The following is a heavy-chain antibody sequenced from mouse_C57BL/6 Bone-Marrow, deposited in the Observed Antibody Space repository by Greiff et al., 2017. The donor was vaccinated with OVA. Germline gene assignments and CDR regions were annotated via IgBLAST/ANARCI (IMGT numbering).Heavy chain of an antibody. Sequence: QVQLKQSGAELVRPGASVTLSCKASGYTFTDYEMHWVKQTPVHGLEWIGAIDPETGGTAYNQKFKGKAILTADKSSSTAYMELRSLTSEDSAVYYCTRDGRCAYWGQGTLVTVSA. J-gene: IGHJ3*01. CDR2: IDPETGGT. D-gene: IGHD2-3*01. V-gene: IGHV1-15*01. CDR3: TRDGRCAY. CDR1: GYTFTDYE.